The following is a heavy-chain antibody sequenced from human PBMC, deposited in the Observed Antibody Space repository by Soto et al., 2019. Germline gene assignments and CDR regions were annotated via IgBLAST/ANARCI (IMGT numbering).Heavy chain of an antibody. CDR3: ARRRRDGYDY. J-gene: IGHJ4*02. V-gene: IGHV1-69*13. D-gene: IGHD5-12*01. CDR1: GYTFSRYY. Sequence: QVQLVQSGAEVKKPGASAKISCKASGYTFSRYYIHWVRQAPGQGLEWMGGIIPIFGTANYAQKFQGRVTITADESTSTAYMELSSLRSEDTAVYYCARRRRDGYDYWGQGTLVTVSS. CDR2: IIPIFGTA.